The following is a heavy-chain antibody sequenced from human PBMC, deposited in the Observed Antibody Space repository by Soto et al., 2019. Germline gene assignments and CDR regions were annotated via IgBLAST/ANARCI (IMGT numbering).Heavy chain of an antibody. CDR3: ARGRADNRTYDPLRLDV. Sequence: SVKVSCKASGGTFSSYTISWVRQAPGQGLEWMGRIIPILGIANYAQKFQGRVTITADKSTSTAYMELSSLRSEDTAVYYCARGRADNRTYDPLRLDVPGQGTTVTLPS. J-gene: IGHJ6*02. CDR2: IIPILGIA. D-gene: IGHD1-7*01. CDR1: GGTFSSYT. V-gene: IGHV1-69*02.